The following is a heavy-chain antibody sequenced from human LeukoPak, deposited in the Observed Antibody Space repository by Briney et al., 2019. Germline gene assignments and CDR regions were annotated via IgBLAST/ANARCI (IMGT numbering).Heavy chain of an antibody. CDR1: GFTFDDYA. V-gene: IGHV3-23*01. Sequence: PGGSLRLSCAASGFTFDDYAMHWVRQAPGKGLEWVSAISGSGGSTYYADSVKGRFTISRDNFKNTLYLQMNSLRAEDTAVYYCAKDLCGGSWYYYYGMDVWGQGTTVTVSS. D-gene: IGHD2-15*01. J-gene: IGHJ6*02. CDR3: AKDLCGGSWYYYYGMDV. CDR2: ISGSGGST.